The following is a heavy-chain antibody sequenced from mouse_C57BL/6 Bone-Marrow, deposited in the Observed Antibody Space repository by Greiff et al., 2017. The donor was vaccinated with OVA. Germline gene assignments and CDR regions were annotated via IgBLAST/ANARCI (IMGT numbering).Heavy chain of an antibody. V-gene: IGHV3-8*01. CDR2: ISYSGST. CDR1: GYSITSDY. J-gene: IGHJ1*03. D-gene: IGHD2-4*01. CDR3: ARVRDDYDWYFDV. Sequence: EVMLVESGPGLAKPSQTLSLTCSVTGYSITSDYWNWIRKFPGNKLEYMGYISYSGSTYYNPSLKSRLSITRDTSKNQYYLQLNSVTTEDTATYYCARVRDDYDWYFDVWGTGTTVTVSS.